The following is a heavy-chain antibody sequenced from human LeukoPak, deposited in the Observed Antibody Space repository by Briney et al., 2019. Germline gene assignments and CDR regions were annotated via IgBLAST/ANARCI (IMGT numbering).Heavy chain of an antibody. J-gene: IGHJ5*02. CDR1: GGSVSSGRYY. Sequence: SETLSLTCTVSGGSVSSGRYYWSWIRQPPGKGLEWIGYIYYSGSTNYNPSLKSQVTISVDTSKNQFSLKLSSVTAADTAVYYCARDLNWFDPWGQGTLVTVSS. CDR3: ARDLNWFDP. CDR2: IYYSGST. V-gene: IGHV4-61*01.